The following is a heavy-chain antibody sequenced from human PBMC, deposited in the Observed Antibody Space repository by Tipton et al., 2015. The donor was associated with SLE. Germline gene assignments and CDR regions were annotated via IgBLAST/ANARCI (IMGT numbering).Heavy chain of an antibody. D-gene: IGHD2-15*01. CDR3: ARATGGSAADAFHI. CDR1: GGSISGHY. Sequence: TLSLTCTVSGGSISGHYWSWIRQPPGRGLEWIGYLYYTGITDYNPSLKSRVTISVDTSKNQFSLKLRSVTAADTAVYYCARATGGSAADAFHICGQGTMVTVSS. CDR2: LYYTGIT. J-gene: IGHJ3*02. V-gene: IGHV4-59*11.